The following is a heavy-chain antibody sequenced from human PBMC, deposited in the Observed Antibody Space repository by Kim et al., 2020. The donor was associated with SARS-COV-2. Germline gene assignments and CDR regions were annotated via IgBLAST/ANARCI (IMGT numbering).Heavy chain of an antibody. J-gene: IGHJ4*02. V-gene: IGHV4-34*01. CDR1: GGSFSGYY. D-gene: IGHD6-13*01. CDR2: INHSGST. CDR3: ARYSSSWSYYFDY. Sequence: SETLSLTCAVYGGSFSGYYWSWIRQPPGKGLEWIGEINHSGSTNYNPSLKSRVTISVDTSKNQFSLKLSSVTATDTAVYYCARYSSSWSYYFDYWGQGTLVTVSS.